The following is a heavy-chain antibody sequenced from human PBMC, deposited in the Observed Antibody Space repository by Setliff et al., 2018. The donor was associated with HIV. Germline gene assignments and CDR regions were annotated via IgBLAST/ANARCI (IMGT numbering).Heavy chain of an antibody. D-gene: IGHD2-2*01. Sequence: KPSEILSLTCAVSGGSLSSDNWWTWVRQPPGKGREWIGEIYHTEYTNYSPSLKSRVSMSVDRSKNQFSLNLTSVTAADTAVYYCARGHCSGTNCYGVDYYGMDVWGHGTTVTVSS. J-gene: IGHJ6*02. CDR2: IYHTEYT. CDR1: GGSLSSDNW. V-gene: IGHV4-4*02. CDR3: ARGHCSGTNCYGVDYYGMDV.